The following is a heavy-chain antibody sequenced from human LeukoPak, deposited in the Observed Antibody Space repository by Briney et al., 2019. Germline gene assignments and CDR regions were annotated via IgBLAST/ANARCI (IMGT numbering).Heavy chain of an antibody. CDR1: GFTFSGSA. CDR3: AKEDFLMTTVVGIDY. V-gene: IGHV3-73*01. D-gene: IGHD4-23*01. Sequence: GGSLRLSCAASGFTFSGSAIHWVRQASGKGLEWVGRIRSKANNYATAYAESVKGRFTISRDDSKNTLYLQMNSLRAEDTAVYYCAKEDFLMTTVVGIDYWGQGTLVTVSS. CDR2: IRSKANNYAT. J-gene: IGHJ4*02.